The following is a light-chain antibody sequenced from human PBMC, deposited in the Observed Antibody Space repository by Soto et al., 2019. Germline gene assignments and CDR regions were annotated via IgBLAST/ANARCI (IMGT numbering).Light chain of an antibody. Sequence: QSVLTQAASVSGSPGQSITISCTGTSSDVGGYNYVSWYQHHPGKAPKLMIYDVSNRPSGVSNRFSGSKSGNTASLTISGLQAGDEADYYCSSYTSSSTDVFGTGTKVTVL. CDR2: DVS. CDR3: SSYTSSSTDV. V-gene: IGLV2-14*03. J-gene: IGLJ1*01. CDR1: SSDVGGYNY.